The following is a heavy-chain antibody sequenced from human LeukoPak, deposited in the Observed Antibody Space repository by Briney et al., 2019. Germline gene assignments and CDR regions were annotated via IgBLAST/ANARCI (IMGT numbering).Heavy chain of an antibody. CDR1: GFNFIKYG. J-gene: IGHJ6*02. CDR2: IWYDGSNK. D-gene: IGHD6-19*01. CDR3: ATSGSAPPTNYYYYGMDV. Sequence: GGSLRLSCAASGFNFIKYGLHWVRQAPGKGLEWVAVIWYDGSNKYYADSVKGRFTISRDNSKNTLYLQMNSLRAEDTAVYYCATSGSAPPTNYYYYGMDVWGQGTTVTVSS. V-gene: IGHV3-33*01.